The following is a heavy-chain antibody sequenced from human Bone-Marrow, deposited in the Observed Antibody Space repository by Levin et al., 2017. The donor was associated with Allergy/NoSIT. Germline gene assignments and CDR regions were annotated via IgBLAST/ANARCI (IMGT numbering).Heavy chain of an antibody. Sequence: SETLSLTCTVSGGSINSVDYYWSWIRQSPGTGLEWIGYIYYTGSTYYSPSLNSRVTISVDASKGQFSLKLPSVTAADTAIYYCARRYCAAATCPNWFDPWGPGTLVTVSS. V-gene: IGHV4-30-4*01. J-gene: IGHJ5*02. CDR3: ARRYCAAATCPNWFDP. D-gene: IGHD2-8*02. CDR1: GGSINSVDYY. CDR2: IYYTGST.